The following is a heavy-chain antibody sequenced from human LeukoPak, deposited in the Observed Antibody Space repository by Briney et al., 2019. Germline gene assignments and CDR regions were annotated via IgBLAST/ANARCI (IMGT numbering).Heavy chain of an antibody. CDR1: GGSISSYY. J-gene: IGHJ4*02. CDR2: IYYSGST. CDR3: ARVGLYSYGTPDY. D-gene: IGHD5-18*01. Sequence: PSETLSLTCTVSGGSISSYYWSWIRQPPGKGLEWIGYIYYSGSTNYNPSLKSRVTISVDTSKNQFSLKLSSVTAADMAVYYCARVGLYSYGTPDYWGQGTLVTVSS. V-gene: IGHV4-59*08.